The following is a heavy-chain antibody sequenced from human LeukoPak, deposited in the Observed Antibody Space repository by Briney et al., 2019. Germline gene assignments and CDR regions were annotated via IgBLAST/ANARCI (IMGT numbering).Heavy chain of an antibody. J-gene: IGHJ5*02. Sequence: GGSLRLSCAASGFTFSNYEMNWVRQAPGKGLEWVSFISSSGSTMYYADSLEGRFTISRDNAKNSLYLQMNSLRGEDTAIYYCATYRQVMLPFEAWGRGTLVTVSS. CDR2: ISSSGSTM. CDR3: ATYRQVMLPFEA. CDR1: GFTFSNYE. D-gene: IGHD5-18*01. V-gene: IGHV3-48*03.